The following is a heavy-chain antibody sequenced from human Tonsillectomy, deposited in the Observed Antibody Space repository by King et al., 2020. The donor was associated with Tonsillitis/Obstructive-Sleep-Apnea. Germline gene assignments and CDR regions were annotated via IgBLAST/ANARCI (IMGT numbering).Heavy chain of an antibody. D-gene: IGHD5-12*01. V-gene: IGHV1-69*10. CDR2: IIPILGIA. CDR3: APRGYDSPYYYYYGMDV. Sequence: VQLVESGAEVKKPGSSVKVSCKASGGTFSSYAISWVRQAPGQGLECMGGIIPILGIANYAQKFQGRVTITADKSTSTAYMELSSLRSEDTAVYYCAPRGYDSPYYYYYGMDVWGQGTTVTVSS. J-gene: IGHJ6*02. CDR1: GGTFSSYA.